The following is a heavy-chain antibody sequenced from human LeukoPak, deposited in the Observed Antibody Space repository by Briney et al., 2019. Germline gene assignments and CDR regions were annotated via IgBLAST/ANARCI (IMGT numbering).Heavy chain of an antibody. CDR1: GYIFTGHY. D-gene: IGHD6-19*01. V-gene: IGHV1-2*02. CDR3: AREGWDQRDTAAFDH. J-gene: IGHJ4*02. Sequence: ASVKVSCKASGYIFTGHYMHWARQAPGQGLEWMGWINPNSGDRNSAQKFQGRVTMTWDTSISTLYMELSSLGPDDTAVYYCAREGWDQRDTAAFDHWGQGTLVTVSS. CDR2: INPNSGDR.